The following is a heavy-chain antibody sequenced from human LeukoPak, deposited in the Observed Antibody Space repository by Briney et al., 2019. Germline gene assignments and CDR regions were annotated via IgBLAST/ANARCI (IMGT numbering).Heavy chain of an antibody. Sequence: GGSLRLSCAASGFTFRDYDMSWIRQAAGKGLEWVSFISSRSDAINYADSVKGRFTVSRDNAKNTLYLQMNSLRAEDTAVYYCAKDQFYDILTAYGYWGQGTLVTVSS. D-gene: IGHD3-9*01. CDR1: GFTFRDYD. J-gene: IGHJ4*02. CDR2: ISSRSDAI. CDR3: AKDQFYDILTAYGY. V-gene: IGHV3-11*01.